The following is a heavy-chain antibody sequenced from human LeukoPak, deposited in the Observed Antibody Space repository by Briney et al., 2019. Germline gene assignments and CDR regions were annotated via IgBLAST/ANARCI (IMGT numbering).Heavy chain of an antibody. Sequence: SETLSLTCSVSGGSISSYYWSWIRQPPGKGLEWIGYIYYTGSTNYNPSLMSRITISVDTSKNQFSLKLNSVTAADTAVYYCARELCSTTTCYFDYWGQGTLVTVSS. D-gene: IGHD2-2*01. V-gene: IGHV4-59*01. J-gene: IGHJ4*02. CDR3: ARELCSTTTCYFDY. CDR1: GGSISSYY. CDR2: IYYTGST.